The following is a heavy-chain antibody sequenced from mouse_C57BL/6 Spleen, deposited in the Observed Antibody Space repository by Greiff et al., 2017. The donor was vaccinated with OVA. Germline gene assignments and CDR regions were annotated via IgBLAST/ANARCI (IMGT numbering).Heavy chain of an antibody. CDR1: GYTFTSYW. V-gene: IGHV1-52*01. J-gene: IGHJ2*01. Sequence: QVQLQQPGAELVRPGSSVKLSCKASGYTFTSYWMHWVKQRPIQGLEWIGNIDPSDSETHYNQKFKDKATLTVDKSSSTAYMQLSSLTSEDSAVYYCARSGGDYYGSSDYWGQGTTLTVSS. D-gene: IGHD1-1*01. CDR2: IDPSDSET. CDR3: ARSGGDYYGSSDY.